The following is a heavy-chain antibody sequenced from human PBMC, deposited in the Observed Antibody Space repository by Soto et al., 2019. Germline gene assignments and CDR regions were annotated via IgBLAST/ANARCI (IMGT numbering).Heavy chain of an antibody. J-gene: IGHJ4*02. CDR2: IIPIFGTA. CDR1: GYTFTSYY. CDR3: ARVKVGALPYYFDY. V-gene: IGHV1-69*13. D-gene: IGHD1-26*01. Sequence: GASVKVSCKASGYTFTSYYMNWLRQAPGQGLEWMGGIIPIFGTANYAQKFQGRVTITADESTSTAYMELSSLRSEDTAVYYCARVKVGALPYYFDYWGQGTLVT.